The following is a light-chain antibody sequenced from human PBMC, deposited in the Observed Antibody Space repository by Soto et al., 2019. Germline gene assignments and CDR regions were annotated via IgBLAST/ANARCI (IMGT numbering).Light chain of an antibody. J-gene: IGLJ2*01. CDR1: SSDVGGYNY. V-gene: IGLV2-8*01. Sequence: QSALTQPPSASGSPGQSVTISCTGTSSDVGGYNYVSWYQQHSGKAPKLMINEVSKRPSGVPDRFSGSKSGNTASLTVSGLQAEDEADYYCSSYAGSNNFVVFGGGTKVTVL. CDR2: EVS. CDR3: SSYAGSNNFVV.